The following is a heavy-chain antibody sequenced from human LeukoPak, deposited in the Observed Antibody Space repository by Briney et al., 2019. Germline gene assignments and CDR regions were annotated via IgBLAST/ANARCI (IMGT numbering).Heavy chain of an antibody. CDR2: IRKDGNEK. CDR1: GFTFSDYY. J-gene: IGHJ4*02. V-gene: IGHV3-7*01. CDR3: ARDRGDWNYVRYFDY. Sequence: PGGSLRLSCAASGFTFSDYYMSWIRQAPGKGLEWVANIRKDGNEKHYVDSVKGRFTISRDNAKNSLYLQMNSLRVEDTAVYYCARDRGDWNYVRYFDYWGQGTLVTVSS. D-gene: IGHD1-7*01.